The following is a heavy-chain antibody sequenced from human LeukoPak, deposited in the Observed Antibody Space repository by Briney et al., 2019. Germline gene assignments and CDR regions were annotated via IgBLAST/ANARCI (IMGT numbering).Heavy chain of an antibody. V-gene: IGHV3-23*01. Sequence: PGGSLRLSCAASGFTFSSYAMSWVRQAPGKGLEWVSAISGSGGSTYYADSVKGRFTISRDNSKNTLYLQMNSLRAEDTAVYYCSKKILDFWSGMDVWGKGTTVTVSS. D-gene: IGHD3-3*01. CDR1: GFTFSSYA. CDR2: ISGSGGST. CDR3: SKKILDFWSGMDV. J-gene: IGHJ6*04.